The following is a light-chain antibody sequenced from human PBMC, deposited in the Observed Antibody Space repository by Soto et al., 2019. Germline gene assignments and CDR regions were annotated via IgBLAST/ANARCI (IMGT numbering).Light chain of an antibody. J-gene: IGKJ1*01. CDR1: QSISSY. CDR2: DAS. V-gene: IGKV3-20*01. CDR3: QQYGSSFRT. Sequence: EIVLTQSPATLSLSPGERATLSCRASQSISSYLAWYQQKPGQAPRLLIYDASNRATGIPARFSGSGSGTDFTLTISRLEPEDFAVYYCQQYGSSFRTFGQGTKVDIK.